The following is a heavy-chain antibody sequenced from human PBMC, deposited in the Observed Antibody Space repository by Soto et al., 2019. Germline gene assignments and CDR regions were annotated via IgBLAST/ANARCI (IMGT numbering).Heavy chain of an antibody. D-gene: IGHD6-13*01. CDR3: ARKVSSWYYGDY. CDR2: IIPIFGTA. J-gene: IGHJ4*02. Sequence: SVKVSCKASGGTFSSYAISWVRQAPGQGLEWMGGIIPIFGTANYAQKFQGRVTITADESTSTAYMQLSSLRSEDTAVYYCARKVSSWYYGDYWGQGTLVTFS. CDR1: GGTFSSYA. V-gene: IGHV1-69*13.